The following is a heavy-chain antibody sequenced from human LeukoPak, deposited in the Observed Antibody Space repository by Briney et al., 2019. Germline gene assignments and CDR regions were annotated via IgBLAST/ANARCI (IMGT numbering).Heavy chain of an antibody. J-gene: IGHJ4*02. CDR1: GFSLSNNY. V-gene: IGHV3-53*01. Sequence: GSLRLSCAASGFSLSNNYMSWVRQAPGKGLEWVSVIYSGDITYYTDSVKGRFTISRDNSKNTLYLQMNSLRAEDTAVYYCARGSGYSYGFPDYWGQGTLVTVSS. CDR2: IYSGDIT. CDR3: ARGSGYSYGFPDY. D-gene: IGHD5-18*01.